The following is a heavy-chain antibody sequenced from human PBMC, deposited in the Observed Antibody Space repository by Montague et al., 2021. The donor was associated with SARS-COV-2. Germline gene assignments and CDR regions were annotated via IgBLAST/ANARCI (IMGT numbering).Heavy chain of an antibody. CDR2: IYHSGST. Sequence: SETLSLTCTVSGYSISSGYYWGWIRQPPGKGLEWIGSIYHSGSTXYNPSLKSRVTISVDTSKNHFSLKLNSVTAADTAVYYCARRGRKLLPVATTIGGFDIWGQGTVVTVSS. J-gene: IGHJ3*02. CDR1: GYSISSGYY. CDR3: ARRGRKLLPVATTIGGFDI. V-gene: IGHV4-38-2*02. D-gene: IGHD5-12*01.